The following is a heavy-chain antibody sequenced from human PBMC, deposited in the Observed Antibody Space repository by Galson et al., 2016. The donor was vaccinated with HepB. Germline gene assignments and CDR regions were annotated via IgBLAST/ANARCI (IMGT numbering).Heavy chain of an antibody. CDR2: ISGSGDIT. Sequence: SLRLSCAASGFTFNTYAMSWVRQAPGKGLEWVSSISGSGDITYNADSVKGRFIISRDDSKNTLYLQMHSLRAEDTAVYYCAKEEGGWYGDWFDPWGQGTLVTVSS. V-gene: IGHV3-23*01. CDR1: GFTFNTYA. CDR3: AKEEGGWYGDWFDP. J-gene: IGHJ5*02. D-gene: IGHD6-19*01.